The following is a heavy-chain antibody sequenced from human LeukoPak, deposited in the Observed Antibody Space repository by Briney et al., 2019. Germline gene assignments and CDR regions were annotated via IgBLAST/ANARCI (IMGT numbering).Heavy chain of an antibody. V-gene: IGHV3-23*01. CDR2: ISGSGGST. Sequence: GGSLRLSCAASGFIFSNYAMTWVRQAPGKGLEWVSVISGSGGSTNYADSVKGRFIILRDNSKNTLYLQMNGLRVEDTAVYYCARDAYYDFWSGYYTYWGQGTLVTVSS. CDR3: ARDAYYDFWSGYYTY. CDR1: GFIFSNYA. J-gene: IGHJ4*02. D-gene: IGHD3-3*01.